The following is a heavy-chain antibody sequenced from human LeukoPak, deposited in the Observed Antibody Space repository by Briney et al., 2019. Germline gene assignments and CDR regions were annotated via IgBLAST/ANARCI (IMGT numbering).Heavy chain of an antibody. CDR3: ARVYTAGNYFDY. V-gene: IGHV4-30-2*01. CDR2: IYHSGST. Sequence: SETLSLTCAVSGGSISSGGYSWSWIRQPPGKGLEWIGYIYHSGSTYYNPSLKSRVTISVDWSKNQFSLKLSSVTAADTAVYYCARVYTAGNYFDYWGQGTPVTVSS. D-gene: IGHD5-18*01. J-gene: IGHJ4*02. CDR1: GGSISSGGYS.